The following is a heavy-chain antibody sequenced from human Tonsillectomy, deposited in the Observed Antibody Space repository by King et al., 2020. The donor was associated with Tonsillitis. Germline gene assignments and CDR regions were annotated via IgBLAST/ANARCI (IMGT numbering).Heavy chain of an antibody. Sequence: VQLVESGGGLVPPGGSLKLSCAASGFPFSASAMHWVRQASGKGLEWVGRIRSRANNYTTAYAASVRGRFTISRDDSKNTAYLQMNSLKTEDPAMYYCTRPYTSSWYWGGQGTLVTVSS. CDR1: GFPFSASA. D-gene: IGHD6-13*01. CDR3: TRPYTSSWYW. CDR2: IRSRANNYTT. V-gene: IGHV3-73*01. J-gene: IGHJ4*02.